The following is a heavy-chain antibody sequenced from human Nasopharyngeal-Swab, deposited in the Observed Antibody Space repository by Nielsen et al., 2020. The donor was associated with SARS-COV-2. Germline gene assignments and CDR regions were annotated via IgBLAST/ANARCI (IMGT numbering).Heavy chain of an antibody. D-gene: IGHD6-13*01. V-gene: IGHV3-30*18. CDR3: AKDMAAGYFFDF. J-gene: IGHJ4*02. CDR1: GFTFSTYG. Sequence: GESLKISCEASGFTFSTYGMHWVRQAPGKGLEWVAVMAYDGTNKYYADSVKGRFTISRDNSKNTLYLQMDSLRAEDAAIYYCAKDMAAGYFFDFWGQGTLVTVSS. CDR2: MAYDGTNK.